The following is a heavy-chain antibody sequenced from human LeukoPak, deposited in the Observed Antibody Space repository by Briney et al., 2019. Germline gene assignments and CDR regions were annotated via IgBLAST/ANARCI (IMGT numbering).Heavy chain of an antibody. J-gene: IGHJ3*02. CDR1: GFTFSRYA. Sequence: HPGGSLRLSCSASGFTFSRYAMHWVRQAPGKGLEWVAVISYDGSNKYYADSVKGRFTISRDNSKNTLYLQMNSLRAEDTAVYYCAKEEWGSSWYGNDNDAFDIWGQGTMVTVSS. D-gene: IGHD6-13*01. CDR2: ISYDGSNK. V-gene: IGHV3-30*04. CDR3: AKEEWGSSWYGNDNDAFDI.